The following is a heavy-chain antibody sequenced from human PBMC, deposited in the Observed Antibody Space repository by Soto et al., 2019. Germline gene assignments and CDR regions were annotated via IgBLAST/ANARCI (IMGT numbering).Heavy chain of an antibody. Sequence: GGSLRLSCAASGFTFSNAWMNWVRQAPGKGLEWVGRIKSKTDGETTDYAAPVKGRFTISRDDSKNTLYLQMNSLKTEDTAVYYCTTRPPDLGYYDSSGFLFVDYWGQGTLVTVSS. CDR1: GFTFSNAW. J-gene: IGHJ4*02. V-gene: IGHV3-15*07. CDR2: IKSKTDGETT. D-gene: IGHD3-22*01. CDR3: TTRPPDLGYYDSSGFLFVDY.